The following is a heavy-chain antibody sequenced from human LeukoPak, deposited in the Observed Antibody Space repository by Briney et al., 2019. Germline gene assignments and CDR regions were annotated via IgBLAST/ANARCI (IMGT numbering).Heavy chain of an antibody. J-gene: IGHJ4*02. V-gene: IGHV4-59*01. CDR2: IYYSGST. CDR1: GGSISSYY. CDR3: ARALWRGYSYGWVDY. Sequence: PSETLSLTCTVSGGSISSYYWSWIRQPPGKGLEWMGYIYYSGSTNYNPSLKSRVTISVDTSKNQFSLKLSSVTAADTAVYYWARALWRGYSYGWVDYWGQGTLVTVSS. D-gene: IGHD5-18*01.